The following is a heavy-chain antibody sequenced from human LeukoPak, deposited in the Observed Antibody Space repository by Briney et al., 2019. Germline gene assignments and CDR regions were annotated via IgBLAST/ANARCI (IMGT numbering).Heavy chain of an antibody. D-gene: IGHD1-1*01. CDR3: ARGPIQLWIHNAMDV. Sequence: GGSLRLSCTGSGFTFGDHAMSWVRQAPGKGLEWVGFIRSKAYRGTIEYAASVRGRFTISRDGSASIAYLQMNSLKIEDTAVYYCARGPIQLWIHNAMDVWGQGTTVTVSS. J-gene: IGHJ6*02. CDR2: IRSKAYRGTI. V-gene: IGHV3-49*04. CDR1: GFTFGDHA.